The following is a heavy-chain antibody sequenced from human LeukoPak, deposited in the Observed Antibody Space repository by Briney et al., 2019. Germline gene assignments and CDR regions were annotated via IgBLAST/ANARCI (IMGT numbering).Heavy chain of an antibody. CDR2: ISSSSSTI. CDR3: ASVLARKGAFDI. Sequence: PGGSLRLSCAASGFTFSSYSMNWVRQAPGKGLEWVSYISSSSSTIYYADSVKGRFTISRDNAKNSLYPQMNSLRAEDTAVYYCASVLARKGAFDIWGQGTMVTVSS. V-gene: IGHV3-48*04. D-gene: IGHD1-14*01. CDR1: GFTFSSYS. J-gene: IGHJ3*02.